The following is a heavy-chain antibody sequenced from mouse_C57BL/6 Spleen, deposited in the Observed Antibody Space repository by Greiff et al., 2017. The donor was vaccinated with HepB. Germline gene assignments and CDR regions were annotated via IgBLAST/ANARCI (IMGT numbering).Heavy chain of an antibody. J-gene: IGHJ2*01. V-gene: IGHV1-61*01. CDR3: ARDYGSSYLDY. CDR2: IYPSDSET. D-gene: IGHD1-1*01. CDR1: GYTFTSYW. Sequence: QVQLKQPGAELVRPGSSVKLSCKASGYTFTSYWMDWVKQRPGQGLEWIGNIYPSDSETHYNQKFKDKATLTVDKSSSTAYMQLSSLTSEDSAVYYCARDYGSSYLDYWGQGTTLTVSS.